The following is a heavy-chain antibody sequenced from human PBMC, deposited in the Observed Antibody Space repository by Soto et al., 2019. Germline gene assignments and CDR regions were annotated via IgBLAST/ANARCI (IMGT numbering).Heavy chain of an antibody. CDR1: GGSISSSSYY. V-gene: IGHV4-39*07. J-gene: IGHJ5*02. Sequence: SETLSLTCTVSGGSISSSSYYWGWIRQPPGKGLEWIGSIYYSGSTYYNPSLKSRVTISVDTSKNQFSLKMSSVTAADTAVYYCARSRGYCSGGSCYSGGDNWFDPWGQGTLVTVSS. D-gene: IGHD2-15*01. CDR3: ARSRGYCSGGSCYSGGDNWFDP. CDR2: IYYSGST.